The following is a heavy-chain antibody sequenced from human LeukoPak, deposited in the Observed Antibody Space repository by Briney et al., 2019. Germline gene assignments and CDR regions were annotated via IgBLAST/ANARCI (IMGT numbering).Heavy chain of an antibody. Sequence: SETLSLTCTVSGVSISSYYWSWIRQPPGKGLEWIGYIYYSGSTNYNPFLKSRVTISVDTSKNQFSLKLSSVTAADTAVYYCASLVRGDYDILTGYYRGNFQHWGQGTLVTVSS. V-gene: IGHV4-59*01. D-gene: IGHD3-9*01. CDR2: IYYSGST. CDR1: GVSISSYY. J-gene: IGHJ1*01. CDR3: ASLVRGDYDILTGYYRGNFQH.